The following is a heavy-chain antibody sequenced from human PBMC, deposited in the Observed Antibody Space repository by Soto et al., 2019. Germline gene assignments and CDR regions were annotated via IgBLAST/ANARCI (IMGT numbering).Heavy chain of an antibody. V-gene: IGHV5-10-1*01. CDR3: ARPGGYNPHYYYGMDV. CDR2: IDPSDSYT. Sequence: PGESLKISCKGSGYSFTSYWISWVRQMPGKGLEWMGRIDPSDSYTNYSPSFQGHVTISADKSISTAYLQWSSLKASDTAMYYCARPGGYNPHYYYGMDVWGQGTTVTVSS. D-gene: IGHD5-12*01. CDR1: GYSFTSYW. J-gene: IGHJ6*02.